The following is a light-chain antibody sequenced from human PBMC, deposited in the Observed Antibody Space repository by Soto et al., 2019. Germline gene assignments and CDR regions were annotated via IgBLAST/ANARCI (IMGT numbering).Light chain of an antibody. J-gene: IGKJ3*01. CDR3: QQYNSYPFS. V-gene: IGKV1-5*01. Sequence: DIQMTQSPSTLSASVGDRATITCRASQSAGRWLAWYQQKPGKAPKVLIFDASTLESAVPSRFSGSGSGTEFTLTISSLQPDDFATYFCQQYNSYPFSFGPGTKVDI. CDR1: QSAGRW. CDR2: DAS.